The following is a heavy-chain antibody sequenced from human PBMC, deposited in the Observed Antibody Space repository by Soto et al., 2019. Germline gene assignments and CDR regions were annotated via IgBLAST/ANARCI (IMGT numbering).Heavy chain of an antibody. CDR3: ARGGPEGYSYGYGAVYYFDY. CDR2: IWYDGSNK. CDR1: GFTFSSYG. D-gene: IGHD5-18*01. Sequence: GGSLRLSCAASGFTFSSYGMHWVRQAPGKGLEWVAVIWYDGSNKYYADSVKGRFTISRDNSKNTLYLQMNSLRAEDTAVYYCARGGPEGYSYGYGAVYYFDYWGQGTLVTVSS. V-gene: IGHV3-33*01. J-gene: IGHJ4*02.